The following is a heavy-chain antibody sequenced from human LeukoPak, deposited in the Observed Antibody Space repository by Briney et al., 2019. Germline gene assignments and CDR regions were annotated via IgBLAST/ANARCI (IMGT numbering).Heavy chain of an antibody. CDR2: ISSSSSTI. V-gene: IGHV3-48*01. CDR3: ARGRLVRPPGYDY. D-gene: IGHD3-9*01. CDR1: EFAFSTYS. Sequence: GGSLRLSCAASEFAFSTYSMNWFRQAPGKGLEWVSYISSSSSTIYYADSVKGRFTISRDNAKNSLFLQMNSLRAEDTAVYYCARGRLVRPPGYDYWGQGTLVTVSS. J-gene: IGHJ4*02.